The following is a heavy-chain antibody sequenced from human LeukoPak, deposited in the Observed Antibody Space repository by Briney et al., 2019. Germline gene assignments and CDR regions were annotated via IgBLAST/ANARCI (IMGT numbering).Heavy chain of an antibody. CDR3: NSRIYDSSGYDTKDPDV. CDR2: IRSKANSYAT. J-gene: IGHJ6*04. Sequence: GGSLRLSCAAPGFTFSGSAMHWVRQASGKGLEWVGRIRSKANSYATAYAASVKGRFTISRDDSKNTAYLQMNSLKTEDTAVYYCNSRIYDSSGYDTKDPDVWGKGTTVTVSS. CDR1: GFTFSGSA. D-gene: IGHD3-22*01. V-gene: IGHV3-73*01.